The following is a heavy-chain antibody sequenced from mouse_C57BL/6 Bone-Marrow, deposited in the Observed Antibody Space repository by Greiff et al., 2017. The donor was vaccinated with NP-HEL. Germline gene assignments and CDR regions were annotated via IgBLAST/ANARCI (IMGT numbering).Heavy chain of an antibody. Sequence: VKLVESGAELARPGASVKLSCKASGYTFTSYGISWVKQRTGQGLEWIGEIYPRSGNTYYNEKFKGKATLTADKSSSTAYMELRSLTSEDSAVYFCAPLITTVVRGYAMDYWGQGTSVTVSS. V-gene: IGHV1-81*01. J-gene: IGHJ4*01. CDR3: APLITTVVRGYAMDY. CDR1: GYTFTSYG. CDR2: IYPRSGNT. D-gene: IGHD1-1*01.